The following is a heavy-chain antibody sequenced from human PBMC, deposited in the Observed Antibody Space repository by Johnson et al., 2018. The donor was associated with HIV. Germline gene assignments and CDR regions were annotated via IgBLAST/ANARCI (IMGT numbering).Heavy chain of an antibody. CDR3: ARGYYYGSGSYYNSGAFDI. CDR2: ISGSAGDT. V-gene: IGHV3-13*01. Sequence: VQLVESGGVVVQPGGSLRLSCAASGFTFDDYAMHWVRQAPGKGLEWVSAISGSAGDTYYPGSVQGRFTISRENAKNSLYLQMNSLTAGDTAVYYCARGYYYGSGSYYNSGAFDIWGQGTMVTVSS. CDR1: GFTFDDYA. J-gene: IGHJ3*02. D-gene: IGHD3-10*01.